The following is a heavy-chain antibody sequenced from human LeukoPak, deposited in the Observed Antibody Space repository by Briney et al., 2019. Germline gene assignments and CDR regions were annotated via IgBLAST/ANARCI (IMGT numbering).Heavy chain of an antibody. CDR1: GFILTNYF. Sequence: GGSLRLSCAASGFILTNYFMSWVRQAPGKGLEWVASIKHDGSEKYYVDSVRGRFTISRDNTKNSLYLQMSSLRAEDTAVYYCATDRGWRTSGYYLYYFEYWGQGTLVTFSS. CDR2: IKHDGSEK. D-gene: IGHD3-3*01. V-gene: IGHV3-7*01. J-gene: IGHJ4*02. CDR3: ATDRGWRTSGYYLYYFEY.